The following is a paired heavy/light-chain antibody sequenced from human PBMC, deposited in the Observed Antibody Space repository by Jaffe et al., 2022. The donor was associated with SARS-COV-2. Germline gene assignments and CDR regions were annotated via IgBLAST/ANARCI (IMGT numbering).Heavy chain of an antibody. Sequence: QVQLVESGGGVVQPGRSLRLSCAASGFTFSSYGMHWVRQAPGKGLEWVAVIWYDGSNKYYADSVKGRFTISRDNSKNTLYLQMNSLRAEDTAVYYCARQTSIYGDYLNNWFDPWGQGTLVTVSS. CDR1: GFTFSSYG. V-gene: IGHV3-33*01. J-gene: IGHJ5*02. CDR3: ARQTSIYGDYLNNWFDP. CDR2: IWYDGSNK. D-gene: IGHD4-17*01.
Light chain of an antibody. J-gene: IGLJ1*01. CDR1: SSDVGGYNY. V-gene: IGLV2-11*01. CDR2: DVS. Sequence: QSALTQPRSVSGSPGQSVTISCTGTSSDVGGYNYVSWYQQHPGKAPKLMIYDVSKRPSGVPDRFSGSKSGNTASLTISGLQAEDEADYYCCSYAGSRYVFGTGTKVTVL. CDR3: CSYAGSRYV.